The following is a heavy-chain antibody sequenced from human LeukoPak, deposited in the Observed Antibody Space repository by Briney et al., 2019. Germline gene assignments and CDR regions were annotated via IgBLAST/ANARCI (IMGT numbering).Heavy chain of an antibody. CDR3: ARGRTRVNWFDP. Sequence: SETLSLTCAVYGGPFSGYYWSWIRQPPGKGLEWIGEINHSGSTNYNPSLKSRVTISVDTSKNQFSLKLSSVTAADTAVYYCARGRTRVNWFDPWGQGTLVTVSS. CDR1: GGPFSGYY. D-gene: IGHD1-14*01. V-gene: IGHV4-34*01. J-gene: IGHJ5*02. CDR2: INHSGST.